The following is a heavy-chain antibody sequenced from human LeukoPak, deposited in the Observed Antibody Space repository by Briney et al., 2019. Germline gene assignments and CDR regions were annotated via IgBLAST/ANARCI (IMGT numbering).Heavy chain of an antibody. V-gene: IGHV4-59*01. CDR3: ARGVVYAIENWYFDL. CDR1: GGSISSYY. Sequence: PSETLSLTCTVSGGSISSYYWSWIRQPPGKGLEWIGYIYYSGSTNYNPSLKSRVTISVDTSKNQFSLKLSSVTAADTAVYYCARGVVYAIENWYFDLWGRGTLATVPS. CDR2: IYYSGST. D-gene: IGHD2-8*02. J-gene: IGHJ2*01.